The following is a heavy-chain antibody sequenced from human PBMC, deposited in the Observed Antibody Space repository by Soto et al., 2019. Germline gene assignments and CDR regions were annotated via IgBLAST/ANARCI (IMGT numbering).Heavy chain of an antibody. CDR2: ISYDGSNE. Sequence: QVQLVESGGGVVQPGRSLRLSCAASGFTFSSYGMHWVRQAPGKGLEWVAVISYDGSNEYYADSVKGRFTISRDNSKNTLYLKMNSLRAEYTAVYYCAKDYYYGSGSYYFDYWGQGSLVTVSS. CDR1: GFTFSSYG. CDR3: AKDYYYGSGSYYFDY. D-gene: IGHD3-10*01. J-gene: IGHJ4*02. V-gene: IGHV3-30*18.